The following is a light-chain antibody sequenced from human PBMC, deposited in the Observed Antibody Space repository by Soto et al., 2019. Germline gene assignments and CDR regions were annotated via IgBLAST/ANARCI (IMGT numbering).Light chain of an antibody. J-gene: IGLJ3*02. CDR2: SDN. CDR3: AAWDDSLIGIWV. CDR1: NSNIGRNA. Sequence: QSVLTQPPSASGTPGQRVTISCSGSNSNIGRNAVNWYQQLPGTAPRLLISSDNRRPSGVPDRFSASKSGTSASLAISGLQSGDEADYYCAAWDDSLIGIWVFGGGTKLTVL. V-gene: IGLV1-44*01.